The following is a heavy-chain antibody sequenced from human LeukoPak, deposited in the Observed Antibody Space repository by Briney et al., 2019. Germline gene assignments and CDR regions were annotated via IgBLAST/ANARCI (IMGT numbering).Heavy chain of an antibody. CDR2: IKHDESEK. CDR3: TRRLDD. J-gene: IGHJ4*02. Sequence: GGSLRLSCAASGFSFKSDRMDWVRQAPGKGLEWVANIKHDESEKNYLDSVKGRFTISRDNAQNSLYLQMNGLRVEDTAVYYCTRRLDDWGQGTLVTVSS. V-gene: IGHV3-7*01. D-gene: IGHD3-16*01. CDR1: GFSFKSDR.